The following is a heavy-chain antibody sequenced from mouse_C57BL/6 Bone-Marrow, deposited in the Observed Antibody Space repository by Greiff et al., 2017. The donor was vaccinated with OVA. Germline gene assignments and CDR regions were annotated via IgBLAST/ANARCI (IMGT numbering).Heavy chain of an antibody. CDR3: SPQYYGSSYGY. V-gene: IGHV1-85*01. CDR1: GYTFTSYD. J-gene: IGHJ2*01. Sequence: VQRVESGPELVKPGASVKLSCKASGYTFTSYDINWVKQRPGQGLEWIGWIYPRDGSTKYNEKFKGKAKLTVDTSSSTAYMELHSLTSDYSAVYFCSPQYYGSSYGYWCQGTTLSVSS. D-gene: IGHD1-1*01. CDR2: IYPRDGST.